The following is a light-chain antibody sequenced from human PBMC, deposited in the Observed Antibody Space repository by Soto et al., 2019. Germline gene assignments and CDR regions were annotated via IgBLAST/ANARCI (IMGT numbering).Light chain of an antibody. CDR1: ISNLGAHYD. CDR2: GNN. Sequence: QPVLTQPPSVSGAPGQRVTISCTGSISNLGAHYDVHWYQQLPGTAPRLLIYGNNNRASGVPDRFSGSKSGTSASLAITGLQAEDEADYYCQSYDSSLSGSKVFGGGTKLTVL. CDR3: QSYDSSLSGSKV. V-gene: IGLV1-40*01. J-gene: IGLJ2*01.